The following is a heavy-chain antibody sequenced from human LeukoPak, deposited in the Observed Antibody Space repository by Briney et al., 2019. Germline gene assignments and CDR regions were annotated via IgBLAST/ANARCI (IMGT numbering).Heavy chain of an antibody. CDR2: IYYSGST. J-gene: IGHJ6*02. CDR1: GGSISSYY. Sequence: SETLSLTCTVSGGSISSYYWSWIRQPPGKGLEWIGYIYYSGSTNYNPSLKSRVTISVDTSKNQFSLKLSSVTAADTAVYYCARKGASSSWYVDYYYSMDVWGQGTTVTVSS. V-gene: IGHV4-59*01. D-gene: IGHD6-13*01. CDR3: ARKGASSSWYVDYYYSMDV.